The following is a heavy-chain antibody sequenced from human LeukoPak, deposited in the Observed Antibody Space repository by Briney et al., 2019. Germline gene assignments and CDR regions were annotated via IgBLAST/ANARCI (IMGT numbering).Heavy chain of an antibody. Sequence: GGSLRLSCAASGFTFSNAYMNWVRQAPGKGLEWVGRIKPKTDGETTEYAAPVKGRFTISRDDSKDTLYLQMNSLKSEDTAVYHCTTAAFVGATAYWGQGALVIVSS. CDR3: TTAAFVGATAY. V-gene: IGHV3-15*07. J-gene: IGHJ4*02. CDR2: IKPKTDGETT. CDR1: GFTFSNAY. D-gene: IGHD1-26*01.